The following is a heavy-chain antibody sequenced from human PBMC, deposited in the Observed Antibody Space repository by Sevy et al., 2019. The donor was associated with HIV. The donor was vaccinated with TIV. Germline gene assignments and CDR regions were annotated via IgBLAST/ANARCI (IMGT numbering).Heavy chain of an antibody. CDR1: GYSFTSYW. Sequence: GESLKISCKGSGYSFTSYWIGWVRQMPGKGLEWMGLIYPRDSDTRYSPSFQGQVTISADKSISTAYLQWSSLKASDTAMYYCARQASHRFRDAFDIWAQGTMVTVSS. CDR2: IYPRDSDT. CDR3: ARQASHRFRDAFDI. D-gene: IGHD3-10*01. V-gene: IGHV5-51*01. J-gene: IGHJ3*02.